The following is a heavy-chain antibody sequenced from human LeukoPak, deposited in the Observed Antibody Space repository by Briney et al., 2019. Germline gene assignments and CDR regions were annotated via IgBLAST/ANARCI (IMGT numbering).Heavy chain of an antibody. D-gene: IGHD6-13*01. V-gene: IGHV1-18*01. CDR2: ISAYNGNT. Sequence: ASVKVSCKAPGYTFTSYGISWVRQAPGQGLEWMGWISAYNGNTNYAQKLQGRVTMTTDTSTSTAYMELRSLRSDDTAVYYCARTRIAAAGTGFDPWGQGTLVTVSS. CDR3: ARTRIAAAGTGFDP. CDR1: GYTFTSYG. J-gene: IGHJ5*02.